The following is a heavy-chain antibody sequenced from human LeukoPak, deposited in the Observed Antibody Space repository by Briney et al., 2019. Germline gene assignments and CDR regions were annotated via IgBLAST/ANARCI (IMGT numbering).Heavy chain of an antibody. Sequence: SQTLSLTCAISGVSVSSNSTCWIWIRQSPSIGLEWLGRTYYRSKWKTDYTVHVKSRITINPDTSKNQSSLLLNSVPPDDTAVYYVTREGGGAEAAFDYWGQGTLVTVSS. CDR3: TREGGGAEAAFDY. D-gene: IGHD6-19*01. CDR1: GVSVSSNSTC. CDR2: TYYRSKWKT. J-gene: IGHJ4*02. V-gene: IGHV6-1*01.